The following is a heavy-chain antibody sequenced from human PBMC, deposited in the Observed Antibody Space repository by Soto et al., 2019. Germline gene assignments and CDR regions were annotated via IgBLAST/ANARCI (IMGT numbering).Heavy chain of an antibody. V-gene: IGHV1-69*01. D-gene: IGHD4-17*01. J-gene: IGHJ4*02. CDR3: ATSYGDYEPLDY. CDR1: GGTFSSYA. CDR2: IIPIFGTA. Sequence: QVQLVQSGAEVQKPGSSVKVSCKASGGTFSSYAISWVRQAPGQGLEWMRGIIPIFGTANYAQKFQGRVTITADDATSTAYMELSSLRSEDTAVYYGATSYGDYEPLDYWGQGTLVTVSS.